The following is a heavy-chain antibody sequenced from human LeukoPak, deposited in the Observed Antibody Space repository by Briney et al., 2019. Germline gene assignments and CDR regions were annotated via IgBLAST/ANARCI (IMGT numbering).Heavy chain of an antibody. V-gene: IGHV3-21*01. Sequence: GGSLRLSCAASGFTFSSYSMNWVRQAPGKWLEWVSSISSSSSYIYYADSMKGPFTISRDNARKSLYLQMNSLRAEDTAVYYCARGYSNYGYAFDIWGQGTMVTVSS. CDR3: ARGYSNYGYAFDI. CDR1: GFTFSSYS. CDR2: ISSSSSYI. J-gene: IGHJ3*02. D-gene: IGHD4-11*01.